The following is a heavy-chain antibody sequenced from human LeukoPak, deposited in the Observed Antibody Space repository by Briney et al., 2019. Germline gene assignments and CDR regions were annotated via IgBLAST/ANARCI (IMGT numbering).Heavy chain of an antibody. V-gene: IGHV1-8*01. CDR2: MNPNSGNT. D-gene: IGHD3-22*01. CDR1: GYTFTSYD. Sequence: ASVKVSCKASGYTFTSYDINWVRQATGQGLEWMGWMNPNSGNTGYAQKFQGRVTMTRNTSISTAYMELSSLRSEDTAVYYCARMGQDTLNAHYDSSGYYSPWGQGTLVTVSS. CDR3: ARMGQDTLNAHYDSSGYYSP. J-gene: IGHJ5*02.